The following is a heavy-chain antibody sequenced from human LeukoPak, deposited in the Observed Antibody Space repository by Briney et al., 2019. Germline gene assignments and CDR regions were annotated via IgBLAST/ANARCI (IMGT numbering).Heavy chain of an antibody. J-gene: IGHJ4*02. CDR2: IKSKTDGGTT. CDR3: AKDRIPTSGWESDY. CDR1: GFTFSNAW. V-gene: IGHV3-15*01. D-gene: IGHD3-22*01. Sequence: GGSLRLSCAASGFTFSNAWMSWVRQAPGKGLEWVGRIKSKTDGGTTDYAAPVKGRFTISRDDSKNTLYLQMNSLRAEDTALYYCAKDRIPTSGWESDYWGQGTLVTVSS.